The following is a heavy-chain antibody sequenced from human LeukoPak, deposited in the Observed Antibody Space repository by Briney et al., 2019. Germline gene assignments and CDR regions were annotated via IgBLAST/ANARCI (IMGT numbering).Heavy chain of an antibody. V-gene: IGHV1-2*06. D-gene: IGHD4-23*01. CDR2: ININSGGI. Sequence: ASVKVSCKASGYTFIDYWIHWVRQAPGQGLEWMGRININSGGINYAQKLQGRVTMTRATSISTAYMELSRLRFDDTAVYYCARDRDGGVGTIDYWGQGTLVPVSS. CDR1: GYTFIDYW. CDR3: ARDRDGGVGTIDY. J-gene: IGHJ4*02.